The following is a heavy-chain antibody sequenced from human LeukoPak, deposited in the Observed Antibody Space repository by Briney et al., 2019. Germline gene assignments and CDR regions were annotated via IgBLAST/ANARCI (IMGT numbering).Heavy chain of an antibody. Sequence: SETLSLTCAVYGGSFSGYYWSWIRQPPGKGLEWIGEINHSGSTNHNPSLKSRVTISVDTSKNQFSLKLSSVTAADTAVYYCAIPPYDYVWGSYRAFDYWGQGTLVTVSS. CDR2: INHSGST. CDR3: AIPPYDYVWGSYRAFDY. J-gene: IGHJ4*02. CDR1: GGSFSGYY. V-gene: IGHV4-34*01. D-gene: IGHD3-16*02.